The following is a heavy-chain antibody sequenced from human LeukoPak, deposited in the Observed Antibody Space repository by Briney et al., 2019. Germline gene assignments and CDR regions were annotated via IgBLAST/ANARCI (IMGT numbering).Heavy chain of an antibody. CDR1: GYTFTSYG. CDR2: ISAYNGNT. V-gene: IGHV1-18*01. Sequence: ASVKVSCKASGYTFTSYGISWVRQAPGQGLEWMGWISAYNGNTNYAQKLQGRVTMTTDTSTSTAYMELRSLRSDDTAVYYCARGWYYDSSGYPPFGYWGQGTLVTVSS. J-gene: IGHJ4*02. D-gene: IGHD3-22*01. CDR3: ARGWYYDSSGYPPFGY.